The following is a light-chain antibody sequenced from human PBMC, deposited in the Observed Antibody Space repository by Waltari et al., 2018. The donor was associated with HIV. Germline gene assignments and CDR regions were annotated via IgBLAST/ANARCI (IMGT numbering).Light chain of an antibody. CDR3: CSYGGSSNWL. CDR1: SSAIGNYNL. CDR2: EGI. Sequence: QSALTQPASVSGSPGQSITLSCPGTSSAIGNYNLVSWYQQHPGKAPKLIIYEGIKRPSGVSNRISGSKSANTASLIISGLQAEDEADYYCCSYGGSSNWLFGGGTKLTVL. J-gene: IGLJ2*01. V-gene: IGLV2-23*01.